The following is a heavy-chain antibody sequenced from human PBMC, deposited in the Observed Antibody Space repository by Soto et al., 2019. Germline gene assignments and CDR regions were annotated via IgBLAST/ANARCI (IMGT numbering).Heavy chain of an antibody. J-gene: IGHJ4*02. Sequence: EVQLVESGGGLVQPGGSLRLSCAASGFTFSSYWMTWARQAPGKGLEWVASMNRDGSEKRYVDSVEGRFTISSDNAKNSLFLQINSLSPDDTDVYYCGRDAGRRFDYWGQGSLVTVSS. D-gene: IGHD6-13*01. CDR1: GFTFSSYW. CDR3: GRDAGRRFDY. V-gene: IGHV3-7*01. CDR2: MNRDGSEK.